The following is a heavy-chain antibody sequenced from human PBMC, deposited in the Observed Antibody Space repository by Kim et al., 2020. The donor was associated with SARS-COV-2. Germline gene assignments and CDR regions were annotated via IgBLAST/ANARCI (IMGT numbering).Heavy chain of an antibody. D-gene: IGHD3-10*01. V-gene: IGHV1-18*04. J-gene: IGHJ4*02. Sequence: ASVKVSCKASGYTFTSYGISWVRQAPGQGLEWMGWISAYNGNTNYAQKLQGRVTMTTDTSTSTAYMDLRSLRSDDTAVYYCARDQGEDYYGSGRYTHFDYWGQGTLVTVSS. CDR2: ISAYNGNT. CDR3: ARDQGEDYYGSGRYTHFDY. CDR1: GYTFTSYG.